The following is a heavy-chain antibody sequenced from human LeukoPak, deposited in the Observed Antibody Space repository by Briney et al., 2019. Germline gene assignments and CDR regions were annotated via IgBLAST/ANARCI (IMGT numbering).Heavy chain of an antibody. Sequence: GGSLRLSCAASGFTFSSYWMSWVRQAPGKGLEWVANIKQDGSEKYYVDSVKGRFTISRDNAKNSLYLQMNSLRAEDTAVYYCARDLGLPTSYYDFWSGYYTISSGLDPWDQGTLVTVSS. V-gene: IGHV3-7*01. CDR3: ARDLGLPTSYYDFWSGYYTISSGLDP. J-gene: IGHJ5*02. CDR2: IKQDGSEK. CDR1: GFTFSSYW. D-gene: IGHD3-3*01.